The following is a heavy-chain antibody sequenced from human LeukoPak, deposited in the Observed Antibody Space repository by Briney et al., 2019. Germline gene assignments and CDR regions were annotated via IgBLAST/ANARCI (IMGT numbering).Heavy chain of an antibody. CDR3: ARVWFGYFFQ. D-gene: IGHD3-10*01. CDR1: GLDISYHY. V-gene: IGHV3-53*01. CDR2: IHTGGTT. Sequence: PGGSLRLFCVASGLDISYHYVGWVRQAPGKGLEWVSVIHTGGTTHYAESVKGRFTVSKDTSNNTVFLQMNSLGVEDTAVYYCARVWFGYFFQWGQGALVTVSS. J-gene: IGHJ4*02.